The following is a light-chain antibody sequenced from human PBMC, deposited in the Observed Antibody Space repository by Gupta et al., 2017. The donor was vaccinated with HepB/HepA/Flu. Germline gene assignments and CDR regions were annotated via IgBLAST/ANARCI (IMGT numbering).Light chain of an antibody. CDR3: SSYTSSSAHVV. Sequence: HSALPQPASVPRSPAQSITIHCTATSSDVTNYNYASWYQQHPGKAPKLLIYDVSDRPSGVSNRFSGSKSGNTASLTISGLQAEDEALYHCSSYTSSSAHVVFGGGTKLTVL. J-gene: IGLJ2*01. V-gene: IGLV2-14*03. CDR1: SSDVTNYNY. CDR2: DVS.